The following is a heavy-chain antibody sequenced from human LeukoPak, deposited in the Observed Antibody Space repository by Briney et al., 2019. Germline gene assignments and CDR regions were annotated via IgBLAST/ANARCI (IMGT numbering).Heavy chain of an antibody. CDR2: IYYSGST. CDR1: GGSISSYY. CDR3: ARPRPDIVVVPPGAYMDV. J-gene: IGHJ6*03. V-gene: IGHV4-59*01. Sequence: PSEPLSLTCTVSGGSISSYYWSWIRQPPGRGVEWFGYIYYSGSTNYNPSLKSRVTISVDTSKNQFSLKRSSVTPADAAVYYCARPRPDIVVVPPGAYMDVWGEGTTVTVSS. D-gene: IGHD2-2*01.